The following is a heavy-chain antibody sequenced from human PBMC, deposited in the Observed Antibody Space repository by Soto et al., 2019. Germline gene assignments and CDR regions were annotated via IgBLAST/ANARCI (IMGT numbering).Heavy chain of an antibody. CDR2: VYNSEST. V-gene: IGHV4-59*01. Sequence: SETLSLTCTVSGGSISSNYWTWIRRPPGKGLEWIGYVYNSESTNYNPSLKSRVTISEDTSKNQFSLKVNSVTAADTAVYYCARYRRTAAAGYTLDFWGQGILVTVSS. CDR1: GGSISSNY. CDR3: ARYRRTAAAGYTLDF. J-gene: IGHJ4*02. D-gene: IGHD6-13*01.